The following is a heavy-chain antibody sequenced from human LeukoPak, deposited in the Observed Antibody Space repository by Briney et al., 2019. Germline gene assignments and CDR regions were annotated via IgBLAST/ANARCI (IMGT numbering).Heavy chain of an antibody. CDR2: VYFTGRT. V-gene: IGHV4-59*11. Sequence: SETLSLTCSVSGASIGRHYWSWIRKTPGKGLEWIGYVYFTGRTHYNPSLKSRATISVDMLNKEFSLTLTSVTAADTAVYLCARTGDGSNFYNYYYMDVWGKGTTVIVSS. CDR1: GASIGRHY. J-gene: IGHJ6*03. CDR3: ARTGDGSNFYNYYYMDV. D-gene: IGHD5-24*01.